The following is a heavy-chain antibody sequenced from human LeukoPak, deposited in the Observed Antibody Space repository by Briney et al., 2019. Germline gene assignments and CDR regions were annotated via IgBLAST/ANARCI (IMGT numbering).Heavy chain of an antibody. D-gene: IGHD3-10*01. V-gene: IGHV3-53*01. Sequence: GGSLRLSCAASGFTVSSNYMSWVRQAPGKGLEWVSVIYSGGSTYYADSVKGRFTISRDNSKNTLYLQMNSLRAEDTAVYYCARVQGFGEEEGYFDYWGQGTLVTVSS. CDR2: IYSGGST. CDR1: GFTVSSNY. J-gene: IGHJ4*02. CDR3: ARVQGFGEEEGYFDY.